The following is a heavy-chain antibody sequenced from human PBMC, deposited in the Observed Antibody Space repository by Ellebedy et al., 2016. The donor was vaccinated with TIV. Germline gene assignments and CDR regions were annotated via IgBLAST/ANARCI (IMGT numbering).Heavy chain of an antibody. CDR3: ARGTGWLFDS. J-gene: IGHJ5*01. CDR1: GGSFSGYY. Sequence: SETLSLTXAVYGGSFSGYYWSWIRQPPGKGLEWIGEINHSGSTNYNPSLKSRVTISVDTSKNQFFLKLTSVTAADTAVYYCARGTGWLFDSWGQGTLVTVSS. CDR2: INHSGST. D-gene: IGHD5-12*01. V-gene: IGHV4-34*01.